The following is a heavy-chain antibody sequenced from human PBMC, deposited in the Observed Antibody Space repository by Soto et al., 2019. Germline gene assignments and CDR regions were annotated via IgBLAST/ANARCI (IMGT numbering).Heavy chain of an antibody. J-gene: IGHJ4*02. D-gene: IGHD3-3*01. CDR1: GFTFSNAW. Sequence: EVQLVESGGGLVQPGGSLRLSCAASGFTFSNAWMSWVRQAPGKGLEWVGRIKSKTDGGTTDYAAPVKGRFTISRDDSKNTLYLQMNSLKTEDTAVYYCTTELYDFWSGYYVAPKTFDYWGQGTLVTVSS. CDR2: IKSKTDGGTT. V-gene: IGHV3-15*01. CDR3: TTELYDFWSGYYVAPKTFDY.